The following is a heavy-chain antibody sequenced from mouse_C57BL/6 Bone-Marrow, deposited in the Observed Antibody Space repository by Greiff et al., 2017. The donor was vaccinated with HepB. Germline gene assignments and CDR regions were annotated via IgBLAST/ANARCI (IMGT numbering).Heavy chain of an antibody. CDR3: ASLDSSGLYYFDY. V-gene: IGHV1-64*01. J-gene: IGHJ2*01. Sequence: VQLKQPGAELVKPGASVKLSCKASGYTFTSYWMHWVKQRPGQGLEWIGMIHPNSGSTNYNEKFKSKATLTVDKSSSTAYMQLSSLTSEDSAVYYCASLDSSGLYYFDYWGQGTTLTVSS. CDR1: GYTFTSYW. CDR2: IHPNSGST. D-gene: IGHD3-2*02.